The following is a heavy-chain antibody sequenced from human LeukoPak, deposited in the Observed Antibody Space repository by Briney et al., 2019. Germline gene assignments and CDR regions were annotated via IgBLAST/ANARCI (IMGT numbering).Heavy chain of an antibody. CDR3: ARNPIRGYYNDY. V-gene: IGHV1-69*13. D-gene: IGHD3-3*01. J-gene: IGHJ4*02. CDR2: IIPIFGTA. Sequence: SVKVSCKASGYTFTSYGISWVRQAPGQGLEWMGGIIPIFGTANYAQKFQGRVTITADESTSTAYMELSSLRSEDTAVYYCARNPIRGYYNDYWGQGTLVTVSS. CDR1: GYTFTSYG.